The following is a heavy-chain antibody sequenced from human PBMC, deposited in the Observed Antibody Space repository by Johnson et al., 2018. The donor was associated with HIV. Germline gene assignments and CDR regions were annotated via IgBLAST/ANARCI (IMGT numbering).Heavy chain of an antibody. V-gene: IGHV3-30-3*01. D-gene: IGHD1-26*01. CDR3: TTSGGEWELPVAFDI. J-gene: IGHJ3*02. Sequence: QVQLVESGGGVVQAGRSLTLSCVGSGFTFTDYAIHWVRQAPGKGLEWVAVISYDGSNKYYADSVKGRFTISRDNSKNTLYLQMNSLKTEDTAVYYCTTSGGEWELPVAFDIWGQGTIVTVSS. CDR1: GFTFTDYA. CDR2: ISYDGSNK.